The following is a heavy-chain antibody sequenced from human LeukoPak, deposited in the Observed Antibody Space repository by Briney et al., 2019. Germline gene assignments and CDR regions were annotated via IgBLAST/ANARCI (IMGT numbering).Heavy chain of an antibody. Sequence: PGASLRLSCAASGFTFSSYAMSWARQAPGKGLEWVSAISGSGGSTYYADSVKGRFTISRDNSKNTLYLQMNSLRAEDTAVYYCAKDPSTYYYDSSGFPNWFDPWGQGTLVTVSS. CDR3: AKDPSTYYYDSSGFPNWFDP. CDR1: GFTFSSYA. J-gene: IGHJ5*02. CDR2: ISGSGGST. V-gene: IGHV3-23*01. D-gene: IGHD3-22*01.